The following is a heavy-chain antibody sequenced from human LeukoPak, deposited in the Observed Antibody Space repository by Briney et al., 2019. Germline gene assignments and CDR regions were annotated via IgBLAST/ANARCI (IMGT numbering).Heavy chain of an antibody. CDR2: IYYTGST. J-gene: IGHJ3*02. Sequence: SETLSLTCTVSGGSISSYYWSWIRQPPGKGLEGIGYIYYTGSTNYNPSLKSRVTISVDTSKNQFSLKLSSVTAADTAVYYCARFRTGDAFDIWGQGTMVTVSS. V-gene: IGHV4-59*08. CDR1: GGSISSYY. CDR3: ARFRTGDAFDI. D-gene: IGHD7-27*01.